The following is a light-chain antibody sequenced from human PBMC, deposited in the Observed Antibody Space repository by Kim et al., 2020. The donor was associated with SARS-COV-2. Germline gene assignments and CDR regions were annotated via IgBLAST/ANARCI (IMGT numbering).Light chain of an antibody. CDR1: SIIRYD. CDR3: KARQSSGNSLV. Sequence: ALGKPASMTCKGDSIIRYDARCYQQRPRRAPVLVIYGENNRPTGIPARLSGVSSGKIAALSITGAHGDDDADDYYKARQSSGNSLVFAGGTKLTVL. J-gene: IGLJ3*02. V-gene: IGLV3-19*01. CDR2: GEN.